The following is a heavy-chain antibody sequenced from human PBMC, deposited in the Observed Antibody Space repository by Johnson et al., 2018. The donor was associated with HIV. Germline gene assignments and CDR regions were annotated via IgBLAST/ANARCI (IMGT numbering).Heavy chain of an antibody. CDR3: ARSRGSYWRGTFDI. J-gene: IGHJ3*02. D-gene: IGHD1-26*01. V-gene: IGHV3-20*04. CDR2: INWNGGST. CDR1: GFTFDDYG. Sequence: VQLVESGGGVVRPGGSLRLSCAASGFTFDDYGTSWVRQAPGKGLEWVSGINWNGGSTGYADSVQGRFPISRDNAKNALYLQMNSLRAEDTALYYCARSRGSYWRGTFDIWGQGTMVTVSS.